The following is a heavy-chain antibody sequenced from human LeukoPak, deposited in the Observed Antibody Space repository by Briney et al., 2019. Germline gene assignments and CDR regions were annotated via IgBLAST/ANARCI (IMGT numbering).Heavy chain of an antibody. CDR2: TYISGST. Sequence: PSETLSLTCNVSGGSINNYFWSWIRQPAGKGLEWIGRTYISGSTNYNPSLKSRVTMSLDTSKNHFSLKLTSVTAADTAVYYCARDIGMIDYYYYYMDVWGKGTTVTVSS. J-gene: IGHJ6*03. V-gene: IGHV4-4*07. D-gene: IGHD3-22*01. CDR1: GGSINNYF. CDR3: ARDIGMIDYYYYYMDV.